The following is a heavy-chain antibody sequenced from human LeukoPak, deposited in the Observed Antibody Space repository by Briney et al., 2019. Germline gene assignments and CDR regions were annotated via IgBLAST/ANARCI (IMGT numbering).Heavy chain of an antibody. CDR2: INTNTGNP. CDR3: ARDRAYCGGDCYSSGRYGFDY. V-gene: IGHV7-4-1*02. Sequence: GASVKVSCKASGYTFTSYAMNWVRQAPGQGLEWMGWINTNTGNPTYAQGFTGRFVFSLDTSVSTAYLQISSLKAEDTAVYYCARDRAYCGGDCYSSGRYGFDYWGQGTLVTVSS. D-gene: IGHD2-21*02. J-gene: IGHJ4*02. CDR1: GYTFTSYA.